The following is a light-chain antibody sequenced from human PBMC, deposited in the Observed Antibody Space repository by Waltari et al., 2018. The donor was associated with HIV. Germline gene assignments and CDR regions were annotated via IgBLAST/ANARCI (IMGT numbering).Light chain of an antibody. Sequence: SYVLTPPPSVSVAPGTTARIPCGGDNIGSQSVTWYQKQPGQAPVMVIYHDTDRPSGIPDRFSGSNSEDTATLTIRRVEAGDEADYFCQVWDTNTDQYVIFGGGTNLAV. CDR1: NIGSQS. CDR2: HDT. CDR3: QVWDTNTDQYVI. J-gene: IGLJ2*01. V-gene: IGLV3-21*01.